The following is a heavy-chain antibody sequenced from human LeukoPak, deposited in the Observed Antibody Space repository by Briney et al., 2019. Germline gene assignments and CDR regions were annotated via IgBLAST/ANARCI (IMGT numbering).Heavy chain of an antibody. CDR1: GFTFSTYA. V-gene: IGHV3-23*01. D-gene: IGHD5-12*01. CDR3: AKDLGSGASGYAILGYGY. J-gene: IGHJ4*02. CDR2: ISGSGDST. Sequence: PGGSLRLSCAASGFTFSTYAMSWVRQAPGKGLEWVSAISGSGDSTYYADSVKGRFTISRGNSKNTLYLQMNSLRAEDTAVYYCAKDLGSGASGYAILGYGYWGQGTVVTVSS.